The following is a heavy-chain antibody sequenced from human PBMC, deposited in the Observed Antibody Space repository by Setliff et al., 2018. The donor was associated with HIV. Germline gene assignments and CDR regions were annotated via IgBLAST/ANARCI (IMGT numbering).Heavy chain of an antibody. Sequence: PSETLSLTCTVSGGSITTSTFYWGWIRQPPGKGLEWIGSIYYSGSTYYNPSLKSRVTISIDTSKNQFSLKLSSVTAADTAVYYCARGLVVVTDSDYDTNYYYYYYMDVWGKGTTVTVSS. CDR2: IYYSGST. CDR1: GGSITTSTFY. D-gene: IGHD5-12*01. J-gene: IGHJ6*03. V-gene: IGHV4-39*07. CDR3: ARGLVVVTDSDYDTNYYYYYYMDV.